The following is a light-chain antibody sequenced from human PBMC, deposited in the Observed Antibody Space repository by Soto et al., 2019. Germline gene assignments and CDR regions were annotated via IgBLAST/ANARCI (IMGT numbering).Light chain of an antibody. Sequence: ALTQPASVSGSPGQSITISCTGSSSDIGAYNYVSWFQQYPGKAPKLIISEVSNRPSGVSNRFSGSKSGTAASLTISGLQTEDEADYFCFSFTTDWTHVFGTGTKV. CDR3: FSFTTDWTHV. CDR1: SSDIGAYNY. CDR2: EVS. J-gene: IGLJ1*01. V-gene: IGLV2-14*01.